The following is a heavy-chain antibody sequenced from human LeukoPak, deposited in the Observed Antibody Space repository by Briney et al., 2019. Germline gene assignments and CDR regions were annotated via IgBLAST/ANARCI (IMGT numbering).Heavy chain of an antibody. CDR3: VRVRGRDGYFDS. V-gene: IGHV4-59*01. J-gene: IGHJ4*02. CDR1: GGSISSYY. D-gene: IGHD5-24*01. CDR2: IYYSGST. Sequence: PSETLSLTCTVSGGSISSYYWSWIRQPPGKGLEWIGYIYYSGSTNYNPSLKSRVTISVDTSKNQFSLKLSSVTAADTAVYYCVRVRGRDGYFDSWGRGILVTVSS.